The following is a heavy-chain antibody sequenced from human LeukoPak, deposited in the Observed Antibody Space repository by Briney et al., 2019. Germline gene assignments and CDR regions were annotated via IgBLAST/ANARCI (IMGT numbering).Heavy chain of an antibody. J-gene: IGHJ4*02. D-gene: IGHD4-17*01. CDR3: ARGDYGDYV. Sequence: GGSLRLSCAASGFTFSSYSMNWVRRAPGKGLEWVSSITGSSSYIHYADSVKGRFTISRDNAKNSLYLQMNSLRAEDTAVYYCARGDYGDYVWGQGTLVTVSS. CDR1: GFTFSSYS. CDR2: ITGSSSYI. V-gene: IGHV3-21*01.